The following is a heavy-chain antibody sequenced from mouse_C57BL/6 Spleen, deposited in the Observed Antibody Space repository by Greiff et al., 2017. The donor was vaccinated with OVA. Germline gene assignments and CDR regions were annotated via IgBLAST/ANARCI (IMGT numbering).Heavy chain of an antibody. CDR3: ARHYYYGSPYYAMDY. D-gene: IGHD1-1*01. J-gene: IGHJ4*01. CDR2: INPNNGGT. CDR1: GYTFTDYY. Sequence: EVQLQQSGPELVKPGASVKISCKASGYTFTDYYMNWVKQSHGKSLEWIGDINPNNGGTSYNQKFKGKATLTVDKSSSTAYMELRSLTSEDSAVYYCARHYYYGSPYYAMDYWGQGTSVTVSS. V-gene: IGHV1-26*01.